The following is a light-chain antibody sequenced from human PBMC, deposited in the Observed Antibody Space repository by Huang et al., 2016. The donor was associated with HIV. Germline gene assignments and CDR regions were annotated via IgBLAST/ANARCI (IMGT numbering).Light chain of an antibody. V-gene: IGKV3-15*01. CDR1: RTVSTN. J-gene: IGKJ4*01. Sequence: IVMTQSPATLSVSPGERVTLSCRANRTVSTNLAWYQQRPGPAPRLLIYGSSTRGPGVPARFSGSGSGTDFSLTISSLQSEDFALYYCHQYNNWLLSFGGGTRVDI. CDR3: HQYNNWLLS. CDR2: GSS.